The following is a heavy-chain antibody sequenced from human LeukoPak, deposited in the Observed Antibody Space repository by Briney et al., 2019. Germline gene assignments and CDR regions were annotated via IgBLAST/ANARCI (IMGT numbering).Heavy chain of an antibody. CDR3: ARGGTMVRGFVGYYYGMDV. D-gene: IGHD3-10*01. V-gene: IGHV3-21*01. CDR2: ISSSSSYI. J-gene: IGHJ6*02. Sequence: GGSLRLSCAASGFTFSSYNMNWVRQAPGKGLEWVSSISSSSSYIYYADSVKGRFTISRDNAKNSLYLQMNSLRAEDTAVYYCARGGTMVRGFVGYYYGMDVWGQGTTVTVSS. CDR1: GFTFSSYN.